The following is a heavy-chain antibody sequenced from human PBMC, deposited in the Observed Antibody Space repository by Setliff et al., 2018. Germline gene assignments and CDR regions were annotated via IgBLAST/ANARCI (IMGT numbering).Heavy chain of an antibody. CDR2: IHFRGTT. J-gene: IGHJ3*02. D-gene: IGHD3-22*01. CDR1: GGYIGGTSYY. CDR3: ARGYYYDSSGPAAFDI. Sequence: SETLSLTCIVSGGYIGGTSYYWGWIRQPPGKGLEWIGSIHFRGTTYYNPSLNSQVTISVDTSKNQFSLNLNSVTAADTAVYYCARGYYYDSSGPAAFDIWGQGTMVTVSS. V-gene: IGHV4-39*01.